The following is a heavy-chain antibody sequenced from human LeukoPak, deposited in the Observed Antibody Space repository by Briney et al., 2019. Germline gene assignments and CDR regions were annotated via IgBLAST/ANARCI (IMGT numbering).Heavy chain of an antibody. CDR3: ARDPQGSGSPNWFDP. CDR1: GGTFSSYA. V-gene: IGHV1-69*06. J-gene: IGHJ5*02. Sequence: GASVKVSCKASGGTFSSYAISWVRQAPGQGLEWMGGIIPIFGTANYAQKFQGRVTITADKSTSTAYMELSSLRSEDTAVYYCARDPQGSGSPNWFDPWGQGTLVTVSS. CDR2: IIPIFGTA. D-gene: IGHD3-10*01.